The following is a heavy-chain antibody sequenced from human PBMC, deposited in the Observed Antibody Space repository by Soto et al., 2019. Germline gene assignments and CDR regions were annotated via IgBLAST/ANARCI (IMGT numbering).Heavy chain of an antibody. CDR3: ARDLPRDLVRGSFDI. V-gene: IGHV1-46*01. D-gene: IGHD3-10*02. Sequence: QAQLVQSGAEVKKPGASANISCKASGYTFTRYNINWVRQAPGRGFEWMGKIDPRGGSADYTQRFQGRVTMTRDTSTGTVYMELSSLGSEDTAVYYCARDLPRDLVRGSFDIWGQGTLVTVSS. CDR1: GYTFTRYN. J-gene: IGHJ3*02. CDR2: IDPRGGSA.